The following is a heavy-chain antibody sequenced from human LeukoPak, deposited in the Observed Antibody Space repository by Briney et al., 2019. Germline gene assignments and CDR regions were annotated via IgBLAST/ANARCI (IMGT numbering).Heavy chain of an antibody. V-gene: IGHV3-11*04. D-gene: IGHD1-1*01. J-gene: IGHJ3*02. CDR1: GYIFSDYY. Sequence: PGGSLRLSCAASGYIFSDYYMTWFRQAPGKGPEWLSLIDPSGYNAYYADSVKGRFTISRDNAKNSLYLQMNSLRAEDTAVYYCARDLPGELGRGVFDIWGQGTMVTVSS. CDR2: IDPSGYNA. CDR3: ARDLPGELGRGVFDI.